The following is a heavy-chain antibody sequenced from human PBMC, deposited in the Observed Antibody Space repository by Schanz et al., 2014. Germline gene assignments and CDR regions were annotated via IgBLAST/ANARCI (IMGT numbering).Heavy chain of an antibody. CDR3: ARELRLEYYFDY. V-gene: IGHV1-2*02. D-gene: IGHD4-17*01. CDR2: INPNSGGT. CDR1: GFTFTSYV. Sequence: QVQLVQSGAEVKKPGASMKVSCKTSGFTFTSYVLSWVRQAPGQGLEWMGRINPNSGGTNYAQKFQGRVTMTRDTSISTAYMELSSLRSDDTAVYYCARELRLEYYFDYWGQGTQVTVSS. J-gene: IGHJ4*02.